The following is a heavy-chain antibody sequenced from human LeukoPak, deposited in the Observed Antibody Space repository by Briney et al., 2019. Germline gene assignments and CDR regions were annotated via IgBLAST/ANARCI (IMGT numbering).Heavy chain of an antibody. J-gene: IGHJ6*02. CDR1: GYTLTELS. CDR3: AREGTTVTLSYYYYGMDV. CDR2: IIPIFGTA. V-gene: IGHV1-24*01. D-gene: IGHD4-17*01. Sequence: ASVKVSCKVSGYTLTELSMHWVRQAPGKGLEWMGGIIPIFGTANYAQKFQGRVTMTRNTSISTAYMELSSLRSEDTAVYYCAREGTTVTLSYYYYGMDVWGQGTTVTVSS.